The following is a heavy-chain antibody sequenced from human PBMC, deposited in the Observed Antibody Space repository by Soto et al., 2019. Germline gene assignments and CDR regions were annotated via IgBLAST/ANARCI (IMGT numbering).Heavy chain of an antibody. CDR1: GGTFSSYA. V-gene: IGHV1-69*13. J-gene: IGHJ4*02. CDR2: IIPIFGTA. CDR3: ARGLHRRGLRWLQFF. Sequence: SSVKVSCKASGGTFSSYAISWVRQAPGQGLEWMGGIIPIFGTANYAQKFQGRVMITADESTSTAYMELSSLRSEDTAVYYCARGLHRRGLRWLQFFWGQGTLVTVSS. D-gene: IGHD5-12*01.